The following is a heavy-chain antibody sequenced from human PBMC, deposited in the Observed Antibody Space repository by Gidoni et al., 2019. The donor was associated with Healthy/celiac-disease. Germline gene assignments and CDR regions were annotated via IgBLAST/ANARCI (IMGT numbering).Heavy chain of an antibody. CDR1: GFTFSSYA. D-gene: IGHD3-10*01. CDR3: AKDRRGYYGSGTDYYFDY. CDR2: ISGSGGST. Sequence: EVQLLESGGGLVQPGGSLRLSCAASGFTFSSYAMSWVRQAPGKGLEWVSAISGSGGSTYYADSVKGRFTISRDNSKNTLYLQMNSLRAEDTAVYYCAKDRRGYYGSGTDYYFDYWGQGTLVTVSS. J-gene: IGHJ4*02. V-gene: IGHV3-23*01.